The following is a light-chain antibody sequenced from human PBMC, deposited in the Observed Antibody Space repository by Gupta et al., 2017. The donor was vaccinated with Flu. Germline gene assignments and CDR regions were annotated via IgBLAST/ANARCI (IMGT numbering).Light chain of an antibody. V-gene: IGKV1-5*03. CDR3: QQEDSSSLT. CDR1: QSLSSW. CDR2: KAS. J-gene: IGKJ4*01. Sequence: DIQMTQSPSTLSAYVGDRVTITCRASQSLSSWLAWYQQKPGKAPNLLIYKASNLESGVPSRFSGSGSGTEFTLTISSLQPDDFATYYCQQEDSSSLTFGRGTKVEI.